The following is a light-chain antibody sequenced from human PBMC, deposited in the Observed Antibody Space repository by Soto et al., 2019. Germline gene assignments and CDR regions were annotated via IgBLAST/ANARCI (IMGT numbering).Light chain of an antibody. CDR1: QSVSSY. CDR3: QQRSNWPQFT. Sequence: EIVLTQSPATLSLSPSERATLSCRASQSVSSYLAWYQQKPGQAPRLLIYDASNRATDIPARFSGSRSGTDFTVPISTLEPEDFGVYYCQQRSNWPQFTLGPVTKVDIQ. CDR2: DAS. V-gene: IGKV3-11*01. J-gene: IGKJ3*01.